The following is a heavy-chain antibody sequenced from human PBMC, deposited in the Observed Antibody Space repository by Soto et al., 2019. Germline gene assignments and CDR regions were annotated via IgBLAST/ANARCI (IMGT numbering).Heavy chain of an antibody. CDR1: GCTCSGFD. CDR3: ARGQEVGAHFFDF. D-gene: IGHD2-15*01. Sequence: ERTLRRSGDPSGCTCSGFDIHWVRQPTGNGLEWVPTIGTAGDTYYAVSVKGRFTISRDNAKNSLSLQMNSLRAGDTAVYFCARGQEVGAHFFDFWGQGTQVTVSS. J-gene: IGHJ4*02. V-gene: IGHV3-13*01. CDR2: IGTAGDT.